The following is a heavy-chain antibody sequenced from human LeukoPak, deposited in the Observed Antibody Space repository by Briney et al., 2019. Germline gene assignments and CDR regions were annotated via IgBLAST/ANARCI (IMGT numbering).Heavy chain of an antibody. CDR3: ARGGPYYGSGSYYPLDY. CDR2: INWNGGST. J-gene: IGHJ4*02. V-gene: IGHV3-20*01. CDR1: EFTFSRYA. Sequence: GGSLRLSCAASEFTFSRYAMSWVRQTPGRGLEWVSGINWNGGSTGYADSVKGRFTISRDNAKNSLYLQMNSLRAEDTALYHCARGGPYYGSGSYYPLDYWGQGTLVTVSS. D-gene: IGHD3-10*01.